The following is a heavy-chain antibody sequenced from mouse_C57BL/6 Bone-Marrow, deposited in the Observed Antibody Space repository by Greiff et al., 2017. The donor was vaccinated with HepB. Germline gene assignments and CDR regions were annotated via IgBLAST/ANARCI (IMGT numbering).Heavy chain of an antibody. D-gene: IGHD2-3*01. CDR2: IHPNSGST. Sequence: QVQLQQPGAELVKPGASVKLSCKASGYTFTSYWMHWVKQRPGQGLEWIGMIHPNSGSTNYNEKFKSKATLTVDKSSSTAYMQLSSLTSEDSAVYYCARYSDGPDWDCDVWGTGTTVTVSS. CDR3: ARYSDGPDWDCDV. CDR1: GYTFTSYW. J-gene: IGHJ1*03. V-gene: IGHV1-64*01.